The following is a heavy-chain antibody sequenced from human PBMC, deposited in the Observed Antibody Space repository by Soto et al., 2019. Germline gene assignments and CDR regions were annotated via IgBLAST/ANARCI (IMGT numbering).Heavy chain of an antibody. V-gene: IGHV1-58*01. CDR1: GFTFTSSA. Sequence: GASVKVSCKASGFTFTSSAVQWVRQARGQRLEWIGWIVVGSGNTNYAQKFQERVTITRDMSTSTAYMELSSLRSEDTAVYYWAAVRFARSESPNFDYWGQGTLVTVSS. CDR2: IVVGSGNT. CDR3: AAVRFARSESPNFDY. D-gene: IGHD6-6*01. J-gene: IGHJ4*02.